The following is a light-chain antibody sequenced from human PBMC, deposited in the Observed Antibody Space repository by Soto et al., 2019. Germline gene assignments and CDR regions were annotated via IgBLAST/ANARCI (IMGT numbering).Light chain of an antibody. CDR2: WAS. J-gene: IGKJ1*01. CDR3: QQYYSSPPT. V-gene: IGKV4-1*01. CDR1: QSVFSSSNYRNY. Sequence: DIVMTQSPDSLAVSLGERATFNCKSSQSVFSSSNYRNYLAWYQQKPRQSPKLLIYWASTRESGVPDRFSGSGSGTDFTLTISNLQAEDVEVYYCQQYYSSPPTFGQGTKVEIK.